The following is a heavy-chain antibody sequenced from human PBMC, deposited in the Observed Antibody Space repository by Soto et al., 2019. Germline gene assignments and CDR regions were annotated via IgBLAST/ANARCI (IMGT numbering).Heavy chain of an antibody. V-gene: IGHV4-61*01. CDR1: GGSVMDGSYY. D-gene: IGHD6-6*01. Sequence: SETLCLPSTVSGGSVMDGSYYWSWIRQPPGKGLEWIGYIYYSGSTNYNPSLKSRVTISVDTSKNQFSLKLSSVTAADTAVYYCARVAIAARPSWFDPWGQGTLVTVS. CDR3: ARVAIAARPSWFDP. CDR2: IYYSGST. J-gene: IGHJ5*02.